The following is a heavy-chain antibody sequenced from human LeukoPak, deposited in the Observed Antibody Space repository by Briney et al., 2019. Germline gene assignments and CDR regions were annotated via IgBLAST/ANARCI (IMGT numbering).Heavy chain of an antibody. CDR3: ARPLGYCSGGSCYGDAFDI. Sequence: PSETLSLTCTVSGGPISSSSYYWGWVRQPPGKRLEWIGSIHYSGRTYDNPSLKSRVTISLDTSKNHFSLKLSSVTAADTAVYYCARPLGYCSGGSCYGDAFDIWGQGTMVTVSS. J-gene: IGHJ3*02. CDR1: GGPISSSSYY. CDR2: IHYSGRT. D-gene: IGHD2-15*01. V-gene: IGHV4-39*02.